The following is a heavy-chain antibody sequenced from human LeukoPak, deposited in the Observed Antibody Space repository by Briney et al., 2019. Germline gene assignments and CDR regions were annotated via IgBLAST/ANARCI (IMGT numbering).Heavy chain of an antibody. V-gene: IGHV4-39*07. D-gene: IGHD5/OR15-5a*01. CDR2: INHSGST. J-gene: IGHJ4*02. CDR3: ARGGRFRSAGSVGY. Sequence: KTSETLSLTCTVSGGSVSSGSYYWSWIRQPPGKGLEWIGEINHSGSTNYNPSLKSRVTISVDTSKNQFSLKLSSVTAADTAVYYCARGGRFRSAGSVGYWGQGTLVTVSS. CDR1: GGSVSSGSYY.